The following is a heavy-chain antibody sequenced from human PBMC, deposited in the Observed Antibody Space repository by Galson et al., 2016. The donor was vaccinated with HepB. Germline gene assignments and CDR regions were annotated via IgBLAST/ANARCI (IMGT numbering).Heavy chain of an antibody. CDR3: ASESSGDLQWGSFDF. D-gene: IGHD5-24*01. J-gene: IGHJ4*02. Sequence: TLSLTCSVSGGSINSGNYYWTWIRQPAGKGLEWIGRLYTNGITDYNPSLKSRLTISGDTSKNQFSLRLTSVTAADTAVYFCASESSGDLQWGSFDFWGQGTLVIVSS. CDR1: GGSINSGNYY. CDR2: LYTNGIT. V-gene: IGHV4-61*02.